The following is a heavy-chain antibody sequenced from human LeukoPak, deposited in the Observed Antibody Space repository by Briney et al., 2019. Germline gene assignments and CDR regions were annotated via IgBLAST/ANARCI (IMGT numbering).Heavy chain of an antibody. CDR1: GFTFSSYA. Sequence: GSLRLSCAASGFTFSSYAMHWVRQAPGKGLEGVAVISYDGSNKYYADSVKGRFTISRDNSKNTLYLQMNSLRAEDTAVYYCARVGSSGPEDDYWGQGTLVTVSS. CDR2: ISYDGSNK. D-gene: IGHD6-19*01. V-gene: IGHV3-30*04. CDR3: ARVGSSGPEDDY. J-gene: IGHJ4*02.